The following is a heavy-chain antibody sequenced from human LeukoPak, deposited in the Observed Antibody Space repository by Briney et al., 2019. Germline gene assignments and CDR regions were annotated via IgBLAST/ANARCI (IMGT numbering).Heavy chain of an antibody. V-gene: IGHV3-30-3*01. J-gene: IGHJ4*02. D-gene: IGHD2-15*01. CDR2: ISYDGSNK. CDR3: ARDGGTRF. Sequence: GGSLRLSCAASGFTFSSYAMHWVRQAPGKGLEWVAVISYDGSNKYYADSVKGRFTISRDNSKNTLYLQMNSLRAEDTAVYYCARDGGTRFWGQGTLVTVSS. CDR1: GFTFSSYA.